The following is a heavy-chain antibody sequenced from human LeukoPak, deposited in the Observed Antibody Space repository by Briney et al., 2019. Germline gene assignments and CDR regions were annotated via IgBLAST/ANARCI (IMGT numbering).Heavy chain of an antibody. CDR3: ERLQDYALGY. V-gene: IGHV5-51*01. CDR1: GYSFTSYW. J-gene: IGHJ4*02. Sequence: GESLKISCKGSGYSFTSYWIGWVRQMRGKGLEWMGIIYPGDSDTRYSPSFQGQVTISADKSISTAYLQWRSLKASETAMYYCERLQDYALGYWGQGTLVTVSS. D-gene: IGHD4-17*01. CDR2: IYPGDSDT.